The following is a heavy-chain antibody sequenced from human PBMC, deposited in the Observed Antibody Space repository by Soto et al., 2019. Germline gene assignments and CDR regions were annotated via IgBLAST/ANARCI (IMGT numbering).Heavy chain of an antibody. V-gene: IGHV3-15*01. J-gene: IGHJ1*01. CDR1: GFTFTNAW. CDR3: TTARGTYGAEYFQH. CDR2: IKSKTDGGTT. Sequence: GGSLRLSCAASGFTFTNAWMSWVRQAPGKGLEWVGRIKSKTDGGTTDYAAPVKGRFTISRDDSKNTLYLQMNSLKTEDTAVYYCTTARGTYGAEYFQHRGQGTLVTVSS. D-gene: IGHD4-17*01.